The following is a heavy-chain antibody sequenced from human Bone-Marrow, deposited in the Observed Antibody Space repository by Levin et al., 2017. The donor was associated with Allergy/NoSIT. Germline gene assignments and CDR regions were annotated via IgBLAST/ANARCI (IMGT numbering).Heavy chain of an antibody. Sequence: SVKVSCKASGGTFTTYIISWVRQAPGQGLEWMGRIIPIVNIANYAQKFEGRLTITADKSTSTAYMELTSLPSEDTAVYYCARDRPSHYDDGGYHWGYFDYWGQGTLVTASS. CDR1: GGTFTTYI. CDR3: ARDRPSHYDDGGYHWGYFDY. J-gene: IGHJ4*02. D-gene: IGHD3-22*01. CDR2: IIPIVNIA. V-gene: IGHV1-69*04.